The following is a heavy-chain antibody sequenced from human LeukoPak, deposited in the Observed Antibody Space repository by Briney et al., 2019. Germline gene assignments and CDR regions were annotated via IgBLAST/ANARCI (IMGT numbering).Heavy chain of an antibody. V-gene: IGHV4-39*01. CDR1: GDSVTNNNYF. J-gene: IGHJ5*02. CDR2: IYYRGTT. Sequence: SETLSLTCTVSGDSVTNNNYFWGWIRQPPGKGLEWIGSIYYRGTTYYNPSVGSRVTISADTSKNQLSLQLSSVTAADTAIYYCARHAPGDIVVEIPAPTRWFDPWGQGTLVTVSP. CDR3: ARHAPGDIVVEIPAPTRWFDP. D-gene: IGHD2-15*01.